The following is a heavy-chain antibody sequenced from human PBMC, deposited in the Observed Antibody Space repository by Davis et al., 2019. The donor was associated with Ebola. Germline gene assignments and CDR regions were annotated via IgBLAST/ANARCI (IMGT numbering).Heavy chain of an antibody. V-gene: IGHV1-18*04. CDR3: AGDLVQGGHYSSSGYYSSYGIDV. J-gene: IGHJ6*02. CDR2: ISAYHGNT. CDR1: GYTFTSYG. Sequence: ASVKVSCKASGYTFTSYGISWVRQAPGQGFEWMGWISAYHGNTNYAQNLQGRVTMTTDTSTSTAYMELRSLRSDDTAVYYCAGDLVQGGHYSSSGYYSSYGIDVWGQGTTVTVSS. D-gene: IGHD3-22*01.